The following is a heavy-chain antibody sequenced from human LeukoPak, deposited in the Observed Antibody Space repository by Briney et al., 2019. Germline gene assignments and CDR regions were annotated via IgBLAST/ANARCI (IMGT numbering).Heavy chain of an antibody. CDR2: ISSSSSTI. CDR3: ARDPYSSSWEADP. CDR1: GFTFSSYS. V-gene: IGHV3-48*04. Sequence: GGSLRLSCAASGFTFSSYSMNWVRQAPGKGLEWVSYISSSSSTIYYADSVKGRFTISRDNAKNSLYLQMNSLRAEDTAVYYCARDPYSSSWEADPWGQGTLVTVSS. D-gene: IGHD6-13*01. J-gene: IGHJ5*02.